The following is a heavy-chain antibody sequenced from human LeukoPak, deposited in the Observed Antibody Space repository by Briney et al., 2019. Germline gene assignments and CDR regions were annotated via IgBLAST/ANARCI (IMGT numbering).Heavy chain of an antibody. J-gene: IGHJ5*02. Sequence: ASMKVSCKASGYTFTSYGITWVRQAPGQGLEWMGWISAYNGNTNYAQKLQGRVTMTTDTSTSTAYMELRSLRSDDTAVYYCARELYSTRGFWFDPWGQGTLVAVSS. D-gene: IGHD4-11*01. CDR1: GYTFTSYG. CDR3: ARELYSTRGFWFDP. CDR2: ISAYNGNT. V-gene: IGHV1-18*01.